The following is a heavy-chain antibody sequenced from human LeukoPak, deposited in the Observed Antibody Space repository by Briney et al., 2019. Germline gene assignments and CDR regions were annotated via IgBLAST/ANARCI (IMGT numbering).Heavy chain of an antibody. CDR3: ARASALGAEAGTLGQPVDY. D-gene: IGHD6-13*01. V-gene: IGHV3-53*01. CDR2: TYSDGRT. CDR1: GFTISTNY. J-gene: IGHJ4*02. Sequence: GGSLRLSCAASGFTISTNYMSWVRQAPGRGLEWVSVTYSDGRTYYADSVQGRFTISRDNSKNTLYLQMNSLRAEDTAVYYCARASALGAEAGTLGQPVDYWGQGTLVTVSS.